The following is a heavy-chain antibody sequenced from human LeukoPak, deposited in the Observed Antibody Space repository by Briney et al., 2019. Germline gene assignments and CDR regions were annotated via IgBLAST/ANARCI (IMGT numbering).Heavy chain of an antibody. J-gene: IGHJ6*04. V-gene: IGHV3-33*01. CDR2: IWYDGSNK. D-gene: IGHD2-15*01. Sequence: GGSLRLSCAASGFTFSSYGMHWVRQAPGKGLEGVAVIWYDGSNKYYADSVKGRFTISRDNSKNTLYLQMNSLRAEDTAVYYCARVPILYYYYGMDVWGKGTTVTVSS. CDR1: GFTFSSYG. CDR3: ARVPILYYYYGMDV.